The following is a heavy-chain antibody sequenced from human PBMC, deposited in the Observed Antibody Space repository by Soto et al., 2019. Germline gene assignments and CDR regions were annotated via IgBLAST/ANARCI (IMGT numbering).Heavy chain of an antibody. V-gene: IGHV4-59*01. D-gene: IGHD1-26*01. CDR2: IHYSGST. CDR3: ARAASSGTSLRASYFDY. Sequence: PSETLSLTCTVSGGSISSYNWIWIRQSPGKGLECIGYIHYSGSTNYNPSLKSRVTISMDRSKNEFSLKVRSVTAADTALYFCARAASSGTSLRASYFDYWGPGALVTVSS. J-gene: IGHJ4*02. CDR1: GGSISSYN.